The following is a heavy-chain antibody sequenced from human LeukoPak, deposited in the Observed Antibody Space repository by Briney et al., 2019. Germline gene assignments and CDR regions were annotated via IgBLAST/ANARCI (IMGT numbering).Heavy chain of an antibody. D-gene: IGHD3-16*01. CDR2: IKSKNSGGTT. CDR3: TAERGSYYIY. V-gene: IGHV3-15*01. J-gene: IGHJ4*02. Sequence: PGGSLRLSCTASGFTFGDYGMSWVRQAPGKGLEWIGRIKSKNSGGTTDCAAPVKGRFTISRDDSKSTLYLQMNSLKTEDTAVYYSTAERGSYYIYWGQGTLVTVSS. CDR1: GFTFGDYG.